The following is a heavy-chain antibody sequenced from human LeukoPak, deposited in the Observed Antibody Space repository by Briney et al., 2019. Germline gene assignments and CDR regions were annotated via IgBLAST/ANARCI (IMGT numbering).Heavy chain of an antibody. Sequence: PSETLSLTCTVSGGSISSSSYYWGWIRQPPGKGLEWIGSIYYSGSTYYNPSLKSRVTISVDTSKNQFSLKLSSLTAADTAVYYCARVRSDIDYWGQGTLVTVSS. V-gene: IGHV4-39*01. CDR3: ARVRSDIDY. CDR2: IYYSGST. CDR1: GGSISSSSYY. J-gene: IGHJ4*02.